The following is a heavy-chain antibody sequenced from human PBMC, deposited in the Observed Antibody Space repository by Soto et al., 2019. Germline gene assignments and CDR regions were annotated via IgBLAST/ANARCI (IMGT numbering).Heavy chain of an antibody. D-gene: IGHD1-1*01. CDR3: GKINRYNEAEY. Sequence: EVQLLESGGGFVQPGGSLILSCAVSGITFSSYAMTWVRRAPGKGLEWVSGISVRGDTTYYADSVKGRFTISRDNSENTLYLQMNSLRAEDTAVYHCGKINRYNEAEYWGQGALVTVSS. CDR1: GITFSSYA. CDR2: ISVRGDTT. V-gene: IGHV3-23*01. J-gene: IGHJ4*02.